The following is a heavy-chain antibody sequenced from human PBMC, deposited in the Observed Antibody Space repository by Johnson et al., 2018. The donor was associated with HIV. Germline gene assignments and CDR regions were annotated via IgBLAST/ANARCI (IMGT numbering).Heavy chain of an antibody. V-gene: IGHV3-74*01. Sequence: VQLVESGGGLVKPGGSLRLSCAASGFTFSSYWMHWVRQAPGKGLVWVSRINSDGSSTSYADSVKGRFTISRDSSKNTLYLQMNSLRAEDTAVSYCARDTGIAARSGAFDIWGQGTMVTVSS. CDR3: ARDTGIAARSGAFDI. CDR1: GFTFSSYW. J-gene: IGHJ3*02. CDR2: INSDGSST. D-gene: IGHD6-6*01.